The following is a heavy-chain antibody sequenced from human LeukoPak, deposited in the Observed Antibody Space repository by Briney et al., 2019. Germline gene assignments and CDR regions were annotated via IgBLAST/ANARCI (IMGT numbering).Heavy chain of an antibody. V-gene: IGHV3-23*01. J-gene: IGHJ4*02. CDR1: GFTFSSYA. D-gene: IGHD6-19*01. CDR2: ISGSGGST. CDR3: ARVPYSSGWLQWYFDY. Sequence: GGSLRLSCAASGFTFSSYAMSWVRQAPGKGLEWVSAISGSGGSTYYADSVKGRFTISRDNSKNTLYLQMNSLRAEDTAVYYCARVPYSSGWLQWYFDYWGQGTLVTVSS.